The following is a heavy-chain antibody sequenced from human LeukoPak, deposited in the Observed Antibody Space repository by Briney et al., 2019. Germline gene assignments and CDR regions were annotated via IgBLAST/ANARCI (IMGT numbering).Heavy chain of an antibody. CDR3: AREAQWELPSRGYAFDI. CDR2: IYYSGST. D-gene: IGHD1-26*01. V-gene: IGHV4-59*01. J-gene: IGHJ3*02. CDR1: GGSISSYY. Sequence: SETLSLTCTVSGGSISSYYWSWIRQPPGKGLEWIGYIYYSGSTNYNPSLKSRVTISVDTSKNQFSLKLSSVTAADTAVYYCAREAQWELPSRGYAFDIWGQGTMVTVSS.